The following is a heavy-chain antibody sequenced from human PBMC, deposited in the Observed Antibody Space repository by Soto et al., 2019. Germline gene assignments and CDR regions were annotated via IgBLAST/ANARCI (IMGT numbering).Heavy chain of an antibody. J-gene: IGHJ4*02. CDR1: GVTFDDYA. Sequence: EVLLVDSGGALVQPGRSLRLSCAASGVTFDDYAMHWVRQAPGKGLEWVSGISWNSGSIAYADSVKGRFTISRDNAKNSLYLQMNSLRAEDTALYYCAKDLSMCSGDSCYSFSFDYWGQGTLVTVSS. V-gene: IGHV3-9*01. CDR2: ISWNSGSI. CDR3: AKDLSMCSGDSCYSFSFDY. D-gene: IGHD2-15*01.